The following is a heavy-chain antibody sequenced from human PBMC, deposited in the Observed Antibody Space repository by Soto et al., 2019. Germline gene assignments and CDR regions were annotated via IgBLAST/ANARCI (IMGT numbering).Heavy chain of an antibody. CDR3: ARHRPYGDYYFDY. CDR2: IYYSGST. Sequence: SETLSLTCTVSGGAISSYYWSWIRQPPGKGLEWIGYIYYSGSTNYNPSLKRRVTISVDTSKNQFSLKLSSVTAADTAVYYCARHRPYGDYYFDYWGQGTLVTVSS. CDR1: GGAISSYY. D-gene: IGHD4-17*01. J-gene: IGHJ4*02. V-gene: IGHV4-59*08.